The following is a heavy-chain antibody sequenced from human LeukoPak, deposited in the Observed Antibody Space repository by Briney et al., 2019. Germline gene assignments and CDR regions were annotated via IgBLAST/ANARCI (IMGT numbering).Heavy chain of an antibody. V-gene: IGHV3-7*01. Sequence: PGGSLRLSCAASGFTFSSYWMSWVRQAPGKGLEWVANIKQDGSEKYYVDSVKGRFTISRDNAKNSLYLQMNSLRAEDTAVYYCASGIVVVTDAFDIWGQGTTVTVSS. CDR2: IKQDGSEK. CDR3: ASGIVVVTDAFDI. CDR1: GFTFSSYW. D-gene: IGHD3-22*01. J-gene: IGHJ3*02.